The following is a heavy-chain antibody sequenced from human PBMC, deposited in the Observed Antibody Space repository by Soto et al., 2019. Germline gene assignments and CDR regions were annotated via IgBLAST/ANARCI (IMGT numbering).Heavy chain of an antibody. V-gene: IGHV6-1*01. CDR1: GDSVSSNSAA. CDR3: ARDLSSDRYYYYYGMDV. J-gene: IGHJ6*02. Sequence: SQTLSLTCAISGDSVSSNSAAWNWIRQSPSRGLEWLGRTYYRSKWYNDYAVSVKSRITINPDTSKNQFSLQLNSVTPEDTAVYYCARDLSSDRYYYYYGMDVWGQGTTVTVSS. CDR2: TYYRSKWYN.